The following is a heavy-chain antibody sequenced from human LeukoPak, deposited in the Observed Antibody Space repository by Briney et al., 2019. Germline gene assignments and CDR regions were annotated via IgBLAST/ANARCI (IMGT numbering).Heavy chain of an antibody. J-gene: IGHJ6*03. V-gene: IGHV3-30*04. D-gene: IGHD6-6*01. CDR3: PRMIRLSICPSYMDV. CDR1: VFTFSTFP. Sequence: GGSLRLSCEASVFTFSTFPMHWVRQTPDKRLEWVAVISHDGRDTYYADSVMGRFTISRDNSKNTLYLQMNGLSPEDTAVVYCPRMIRLSICPSYMDVWGKGTTVTVSS. CDR2: ISHDGRDT.